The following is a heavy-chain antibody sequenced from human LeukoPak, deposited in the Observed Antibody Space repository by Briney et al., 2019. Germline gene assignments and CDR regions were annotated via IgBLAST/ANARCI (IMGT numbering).Heavy chain of an antibody. CDR1: GGPISSYY. V-gene: IGHV4-59*01. CDR2: IYYSGST. J-gene: IGHJ4*02. D-gene: IGHD2-2*01. CDR3: ARGAVPDY. Sequence: SETLSLTCTVSGGPISSYYWSWIRQPPGKGPEWIGYIYYSGSTNYNPSLKSRVTISVDTSKNQFSLKLSSVTAADTAVYYCARGAVPDYWGQGTLVTVSS.